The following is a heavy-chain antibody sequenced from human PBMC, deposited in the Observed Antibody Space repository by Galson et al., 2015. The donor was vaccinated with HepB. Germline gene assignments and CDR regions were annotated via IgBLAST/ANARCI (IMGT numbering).Heavy chain of an antibody. Sequence: SETLSLTCTVSGGSISTSSYYWGWIRQPPGKGLEWIGSIYYSGSTYYNPSLKGRVTMSVDTSKNQFSLKLSSVTAADTAVYYCARLKVGAATDFDYWGQGTLVTVSS. CDR2: IYYSGST. J-gene: IGHJ4*02. CDR3: ARLKVGAATDFDY. V-gene: IGHV4-39*01. CDR1: GGSISTSSYY. D-gene: IGHD1-26*01.